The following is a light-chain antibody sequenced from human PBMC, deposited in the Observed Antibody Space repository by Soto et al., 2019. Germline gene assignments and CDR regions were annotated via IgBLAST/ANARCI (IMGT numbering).Light chain of an antibody. CDR3: LLYYGGTQSWV. Sequence: QAVVTQEPSLTVSPGGTVTLTCASSTGAVTSGYYPNWFQQKPGQAPRALIYNTSNKHSWTPARFSGSLLGGKAALTLSGVQPEDEAEYYCLLYYGGTQSWVFGGGTKVTVL. J-gene: IGLJ3*02. CDR2: NTS. V-gene: IGLV7-43*01. CDR1: TGAVTSGYY.